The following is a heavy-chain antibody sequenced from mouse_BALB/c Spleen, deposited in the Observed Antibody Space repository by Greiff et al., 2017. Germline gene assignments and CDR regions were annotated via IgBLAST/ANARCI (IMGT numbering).Heavy chain of an antibody. J-gene: IGHJ1*01. CDR3: ARDRYDVWYFDV. D-gene: IGHD2-14*01. V-gene: IGHV6-6*02. CDR2: IRLKSNNYAT. CDR1: GFTFSNYW. Sequence: DVKLQESGGGLVQPGGSMKLSCVASGFTFSNYWMNWVRQSPEKGLEWVAEIRLKSNNYATHYAESVKGRFTISRDESKSSVYLQMNNLRAEDTGIYYCARDRYDVWYFDVWGAGTTVTVSS.